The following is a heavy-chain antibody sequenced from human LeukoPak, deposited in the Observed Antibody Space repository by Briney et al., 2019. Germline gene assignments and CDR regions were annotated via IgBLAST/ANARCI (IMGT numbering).Heavy chain of an antibody. V-gene: IGHV1-69*04. J-gene: IGHJ5*02. CDR3: ARDPASAGWFDP. Sequence: SVKVSCKASGGTFSSYTISWVRQAPGQGLEWMGRIIPILGIANYAQKFQGRVTITADKSTSTAYMELSSLRSEDTAVYYCARDPASAGWFDPWGQGTLVTVSS. CDR1: GGTFSSYT. CDR2: IIPILGIA.